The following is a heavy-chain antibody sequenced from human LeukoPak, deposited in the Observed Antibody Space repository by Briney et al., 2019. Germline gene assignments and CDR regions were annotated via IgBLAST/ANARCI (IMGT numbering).Heavy chain of an antibody. D-gene: IGHD6-13*01. CDR3: ARVVAAAAYYYYYMDV. CDR1: GGTFSSYA. CDR2: TIPIFGTA. V-gene: IGHV1-69*13. J-gene: IGHJ6*03. Sequence: ASVKVSCKASGGTFSSYAISWVRQAPGQGLEWMGGTIPIFGTANYAQKFQGRVTITADESTSTAYMELSSLRSEDTAVYYCARVVAAAAYYYYYMDVWGKGTTVTISS.